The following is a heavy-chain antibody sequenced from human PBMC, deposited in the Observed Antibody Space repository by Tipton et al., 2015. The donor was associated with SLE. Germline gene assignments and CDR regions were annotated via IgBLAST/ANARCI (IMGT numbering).Heavy chain of an antibody. D-gene: IGHD3-16*02. CDR1: GFTFSSYG. CDR3: SGELSPRDGFDI. Sequence: RSLRLSCAASGFTFSSYGMHWVRQAPGKGLEWVAVIWYDGSNKNYADSVKGRFTISRDNSKNTLYLQMNSLRAEDTAVYYCSGELSPRDGFDIWGQGTVVTVSS. J-gene: IGHJ3*02. V-gene: IGHV3-33*01. CDR2: IWYDGSNK.